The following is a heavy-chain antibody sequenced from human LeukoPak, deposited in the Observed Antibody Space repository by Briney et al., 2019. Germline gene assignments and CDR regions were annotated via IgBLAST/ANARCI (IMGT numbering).Heavy chain of an antibody. CDR1: GYTLTELS. V-gene: IGHV1-24*01. CDR3: ATELYGSGINWFDP. CDR2: FDPEDGET. D-gene: IGHD3-10*01. Sequence: ASVKVSCKVSGYTLTELSMHWVRQAPGKGLEWMGGFDPEDGETIYAQKFQGRVTMTEDTSTDTAYMELSSLRSEDTAVYYCATELYGSGINWFDPWGQGTLVTVSS. J-gene: IGHJ5*02.